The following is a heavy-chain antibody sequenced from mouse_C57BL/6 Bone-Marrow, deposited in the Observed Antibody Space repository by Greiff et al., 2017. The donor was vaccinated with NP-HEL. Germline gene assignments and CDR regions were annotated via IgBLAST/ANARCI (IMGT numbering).Heavy chain of an antibody. Sequence: EVKLVESGGDLVKPGGSLKLSCAASGFTFSSYGMSWVRQTPDKRLEWVATISSGGSYTYYPDSVKGRFTISRDNAKNNLYLQMSSRKSEDTAMYYCAREGPYGDYAMDYWGQGTSVTVSS. D-gene: IGHD1-1*01. J-gene: IGHJ4*01. CDR3: AREGPYGDYAMDY. CDR2: ISSGGSYT. V-gene: IGHV5-6*02. CDR1: GFTFSSYG.